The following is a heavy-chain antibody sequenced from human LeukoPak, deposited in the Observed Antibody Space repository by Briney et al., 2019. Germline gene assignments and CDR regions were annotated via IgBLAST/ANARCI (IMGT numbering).Heavy chain of an antibody. D-gene: IGHD2-8*02. J-gene: IGHJ4*02. V-gene: IGHV3-23*01. CDR3: ATYRQVLLPFES. CDR2: VFPSGGEI. Sequence: GGSLRLSCAASGFTFSNFAMIWVRQPPGKGLEWVSSVFPSGGEIHYADSVRGRFTISRDNSKSTLSLQMNSLRAEDTAIYYCATYRQVLLPFESWGQGTLVTVSS. CDR1: GFTFSNFA.